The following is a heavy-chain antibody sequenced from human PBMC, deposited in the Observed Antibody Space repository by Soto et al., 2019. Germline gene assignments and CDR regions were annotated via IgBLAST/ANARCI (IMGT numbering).Heavy chain of an antibody. CDR3: ANRERYSSSWPRPPWGRDYYYYGMDV. V-gene: IGHV1-69*13. D-gene: IGHD6-13*01. CDR2: IIPIFGTA. J-gene: IGHJ6*02. CDR1: GGTFSSYA. Sequence: ASVKVSCKASGGTFSSYAISWVRQAPGQGLEWMGGIIPIFGTANYAQKFQGRVTITADESTSTAYMELSSLRSEDTAVYYCANRERYSSSWPRPPWGRDYYYYGMDVWGQGTTVTVSS.